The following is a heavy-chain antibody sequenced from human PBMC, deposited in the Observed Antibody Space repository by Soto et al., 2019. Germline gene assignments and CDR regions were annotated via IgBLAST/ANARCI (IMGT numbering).Heavy chain of an antibody. Sequence: GGSLRLSCAASGFTFSNAWMSWVRQAPGKGLEWVGRIKSKTDGGTTDYAAPVKGRFTISRDDSKNTLYLQMNSLKTEDTAVYYCPTHGEWELLPNYYSYGMDVWGQGTTLTVSS. CDR1: GFTFSNAW. V-gene: IGHV3-15*01. CDR2: IKSKTDGGTT. CDR3: PTHGEWELLPNYYSYGMDV. J-gene: IGHJ6*02. D-gene: IGHD1-26*01.